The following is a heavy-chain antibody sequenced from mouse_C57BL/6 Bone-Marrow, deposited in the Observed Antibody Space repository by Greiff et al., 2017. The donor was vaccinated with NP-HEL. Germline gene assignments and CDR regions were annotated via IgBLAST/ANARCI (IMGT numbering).Heavy chain of an antibody. Sequence: VHLVESGPGLVQPSQSLSITCTVSGFSLTSYGVHWVRQSPGKGLEWLGVLWSGGSTDYNAAFISRLSISKDNSKSQVFFKMNSLQADDTAIYYCARDSNSFAYWGQGTLVTVSA. CDR3: ARDSNSFAY. J-gene: IGHJ3*01. CDR2: LWSGGST. CDR1: GFSLTSYG. D-gene: IGHD2-5*01. V-gene: IGHV2-2*01.